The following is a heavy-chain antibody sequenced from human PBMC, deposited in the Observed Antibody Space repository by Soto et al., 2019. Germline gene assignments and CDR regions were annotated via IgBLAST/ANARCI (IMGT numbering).Heavy chain of an antibody. CDR3: AKAYTFSFCSGGSCYSSLAFDY. D-gene: IGHD2-15*01. CDR2: ISWNSGSI. V-gene: IGHV3-9*01. CDR1: GFTFDDYA. J-gene: IGHJ4*02. Sequence: LRLSCAASGFTFDDYAMHWVRQAPGKGLEWVSGISWNSGSIGYADSVKGRFTISRDNAKNSLYLQMNSLRAEDTALYYCAKAYTFSFCSGGSCYSSLAFDYWGQGTLVTVSS.